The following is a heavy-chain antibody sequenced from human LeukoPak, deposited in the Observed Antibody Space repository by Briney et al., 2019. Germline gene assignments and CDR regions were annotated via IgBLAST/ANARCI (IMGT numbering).Heavy chain of an antibody. D-gene: IGHD4-17*01. CDR1: GFTFSSYW. V-gene: IGHV3-74*01. J-gene: IGHJ4*02. Sequence: GGSLRLSCAASGFTFSSYWMHWVRQAPGKGLVWVSRINSDGSSTSYADSVKGRFTISRDNAKNTLYLQMNSLRAEDTAVYYCARFSNGDRRLFDYWGQGTLVTVSS. CDR3: ARFSNGDRRLFDY. CDR2: INSDGSST.